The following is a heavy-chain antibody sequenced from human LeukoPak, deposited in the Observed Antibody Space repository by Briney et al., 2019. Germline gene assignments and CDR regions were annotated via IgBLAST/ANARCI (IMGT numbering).Heavy chain of an antibody. CDR3: ASWVYSSSSGATDV. CDR2: ISAYNGNT. CDR1: GYTFTSFG. J-gene: IGHJ6*04. Sequence: GASVKVSCKASGYTFTSFGITWVRQAPGQGLEWMGWISAYNGNTNYAQKLQGRVTVTTDTSTSTAYMELRSLRSDDTAVYYCASWVYSSSSGATDVWGKGTTVTVSS. D-gene: IGHD6-6*01. V-gene: IGHV1-18*01.